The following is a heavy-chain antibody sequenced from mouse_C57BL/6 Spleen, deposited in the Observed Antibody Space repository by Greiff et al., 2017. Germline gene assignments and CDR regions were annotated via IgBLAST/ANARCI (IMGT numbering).Heavy chain of an antibody. D-gene: IGHD1-1*01. J-gene: IGHJ4*01. Sequence: DVMLVESGGGLVKPGGSLKLSCAASGFTFSSYAMSWVRQTPEKRLEWVATISDGGSYTYYPDNVKGRFTISRDNAKNNLYLQMSHLKSADTAMYYCARGDYGSSYAAMDYWGQGTSVTVSS. CDR1: GFTFSSYA. CDR3: ARGDYGSSYAAMDY. CDR2: ISDGGSYT. V-gene: IGHV5-4*03.